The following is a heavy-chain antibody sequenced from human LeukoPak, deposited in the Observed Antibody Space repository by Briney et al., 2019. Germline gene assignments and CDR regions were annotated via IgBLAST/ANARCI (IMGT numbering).Heavy chain of an antibody. V-gene: IGHV4-59*01. CDR2: IYYSGNT. CDR1: GGSLSSYY. Sequence: SETLSLTCTVSGGSLSSYYWSWIRQPPGKGLEWLGYIYYSGNTNYNPSLKSRVTISVDTSKNQFSLKLNSVTAADTAVYYCARPLITAAALFDYWGQGTLVTVSS. J-gene: IGHJ4*02. D-gene: IGHD6-13*01. CDR3: ARPLITAAALFDY.